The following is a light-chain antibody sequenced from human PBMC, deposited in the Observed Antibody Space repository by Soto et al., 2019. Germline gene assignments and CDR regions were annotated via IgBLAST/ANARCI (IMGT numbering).Light chain of an antibody. J-gene: IGKJ1*01. Sequence: DIQMTQSPSTLSASVGDRVTITCRASQSITNRLAWYQQKPGKAPKVLIYDASNLESVVPSRFSGSGSGTGFTLTISSLQPDDFATYWCQHYGGMWTFGQGTKVEVK. CDR1: QSITNR. CDR3: QHYGGMWT. CDR2: DAS. V-gene: IGKV1-5*01.